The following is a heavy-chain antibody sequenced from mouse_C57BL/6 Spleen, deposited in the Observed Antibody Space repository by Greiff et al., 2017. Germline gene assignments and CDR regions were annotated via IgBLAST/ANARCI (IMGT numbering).Heavy chain of an antibody. Sequence: DVILVESGGGLVKPGGSLKLSCAASGFTFSDYGMHWVRQAPEKGLEWVAYISSGSSTIYYADTVKGRFTISRDNAKNTLFLQMTSLRSEDTAMYYCARPITTVVEGFAYWGQGTLVTVSA. V-gene: IGHV5-17*01. J-gene: IGHJ3*01. CDR1: GFTFSDYG. CDR3: ARPITTVVEGFAY. D-gene: IGHD1-1*01. CDR2: ISSGSSTI.